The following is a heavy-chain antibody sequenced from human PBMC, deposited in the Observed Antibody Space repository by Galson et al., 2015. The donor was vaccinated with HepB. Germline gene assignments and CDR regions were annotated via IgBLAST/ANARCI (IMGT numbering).Heavy chain of an antibody. V-gene: IGHV3-74*03. J-gene: IGHJ4*02. CDR2: INSGGRTT. CDR3: ARDHYYDSSGYSDYFEY. CDR1: GFTFSRYW. Sequence: SLRLSCAAPGFTFSRYWMHWVRQVPGKGLVWVSRINSGGRTTTYADSVKGRFTISRDNAKNTLYLQMNSLRAEDTAVYYCARDHYYDSSGYSDYFEYWGQGILVTVSS. D-gene: IGHD3-22*01.